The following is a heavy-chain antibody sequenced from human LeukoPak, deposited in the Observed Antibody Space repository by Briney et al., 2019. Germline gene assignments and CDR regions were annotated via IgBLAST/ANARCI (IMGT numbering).Heavy chain of an antibody. Sequence: PSETLSLTCIVSGDSISSYYWSWIRQPAGEGLEWIGYIYYSGSTNYNPSLKSRVTISVDTSKDQFSLKLSSVTAADTAVYYCARDSGSGIAPWGQGTLVTVSS. V-gene: IGHV4-59*01. CDR1: GDSISSYY. D-gene: IGHD6-13*01. CDR2: IYYSGST. J-gene: IGHJ5*02. CDR3: ARDSGSGIAP.